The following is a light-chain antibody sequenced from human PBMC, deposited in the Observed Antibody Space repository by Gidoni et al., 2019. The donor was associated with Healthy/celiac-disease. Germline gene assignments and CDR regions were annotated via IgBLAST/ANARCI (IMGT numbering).Light chain of an antibody. CDR3: QQSYSTPWLT. J-gene: IGKJ4*01. CDR1: QSISSY. V-gene: IGKV1-39*01. Sequence: DIQMTQSPSSLSASVGYRVTITCRASQSISSYLNWYQQKPGKAPKLLIYAASSLQSGVPSRFSGSGSGTDFTLTISSLQPEDFATYYCQQSYSTPWLTFGGGTKVEIK. CDR2: AAS.